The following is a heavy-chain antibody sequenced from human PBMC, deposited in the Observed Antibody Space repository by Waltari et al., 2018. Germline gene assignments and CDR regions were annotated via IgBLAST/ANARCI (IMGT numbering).Heavy chain of an antibody. CDR3: ARAPGYYYMDV. V-gene: IGHV4-59*01. CDR1: GGSISSYY. J-gene: IGHJ6*03. CDR2: IYYSGST. Sequence: QVQLQGSGPGLVKPSETLSLTCTVSGGSISSYYWTWIRQPPGKGLEWIGYIYYSGSTNYNPSLKSRVTISVDTSKNQFSLKLSSVTAADTAVYYCARAPGYYYMDVWGKGTTVTVSS.